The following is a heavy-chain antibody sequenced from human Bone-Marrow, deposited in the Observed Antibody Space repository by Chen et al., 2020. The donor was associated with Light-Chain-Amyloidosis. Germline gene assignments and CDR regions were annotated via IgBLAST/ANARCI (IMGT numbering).Heavy chain of an antibody. CDR3: VYISGYYLN. CDR2: MNPDSDNT. CDR1: GYTFTSYD. J-gene: IGHJ4*02. V-gene: IGHV1-8*01. D-gene: IGHD5-12*01. Sequence: QVQLVQSGAEVKKPGASVKVSCKASGYTFTSYDINWVRQATGQGLEWMGWMNPDSDNTGYAQKFQGRVTMTWNTSISTAYMELSSLRIEDTAVYYCVYISGYYLNWGQGTLVTVSA.